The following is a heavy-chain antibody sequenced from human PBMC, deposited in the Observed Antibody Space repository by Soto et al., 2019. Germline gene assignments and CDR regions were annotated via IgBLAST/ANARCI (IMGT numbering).Heavy chain of an antibody. Sequence: QVQLVESGGGVVPPGRSLRLSCAASGFTFSAYAIHWVRQAPGKGLEWVAVISSDGSHKYYADSVKGRFTISRDNSKNTLFLEMNSLRPEDTAVYYCAEDGGEWGLHPFRGREFDYGGQGTLVTVSS. D-gene: IGHD3-16*01. J-gene: IGHJ4*02. V-gene: IGHV3-30*18. CDR3: AEDGGEWGLHPFRGREFDY. CDR2: ISSDGSHK. CDR1: GFTFSAYA.